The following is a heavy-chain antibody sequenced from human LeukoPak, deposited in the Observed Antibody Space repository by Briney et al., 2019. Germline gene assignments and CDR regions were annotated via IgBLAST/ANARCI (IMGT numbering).Heavy chain of an antibody. J-gene: IGHJ4*02. CDR2: IYHSGRT. V-gene: IGHV4-4*02. CDR1: GASISSGYW. CDR3: ARDDTGVIRGIRFHY. Sequence: SETLSLTCAVSGASISSGYWWSWVRQPPGKGLEWIGEIYHSGRTNHNPSLKSRVTISVDKSKSQFSLNLSSVTAADTAVYYCARDDTGVIRGIRFHYWGQGTLVTVSS. D-gene: IGHD3-10*01.